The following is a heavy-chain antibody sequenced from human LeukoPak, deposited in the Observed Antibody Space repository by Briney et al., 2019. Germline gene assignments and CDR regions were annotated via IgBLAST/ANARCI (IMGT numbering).Heavy chain of an antibody. J-gene: IGHJ3*02. D-gene: IGHD3-10*01. Sequence: SETLSLTCSVSGASISSSNYFWAWIRQPPGKGLEWIGNIYYSGFTDYNPSLKSRVTMSVDTSNNQFSLEVNSVTAADTAVYYCARHVAYGPLEIWGQGTMVTVSS. CDR3: ARHVAYGPLEI. V-gene: IGHV4-39*01. CDR1: GASISSSNYF. CDR2: IYYSGFT.